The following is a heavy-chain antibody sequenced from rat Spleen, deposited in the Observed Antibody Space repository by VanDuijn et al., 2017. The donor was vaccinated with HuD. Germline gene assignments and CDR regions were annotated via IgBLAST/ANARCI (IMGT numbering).Heavy chain of an antibody. Sequence: EVQLVESGGGFVQPGRSLKLSCAASRFTFRTYGMHWIRLAPTKGLEWVASISPSGGSTYYRDSVKGRFTISRDNAKSTLYLQMDSLRSEDTATYYCAISGGVIIRSWFAYWGQGTLVTVSS. CDR3: AISGGVIIRSWFAY. J-gene: IGHJ3*01. D-gene: IGHD4-3*01. CDR2: ISPSGGST. V-gene: IGHV5-19*01. CDR1: RFTFRTYG.